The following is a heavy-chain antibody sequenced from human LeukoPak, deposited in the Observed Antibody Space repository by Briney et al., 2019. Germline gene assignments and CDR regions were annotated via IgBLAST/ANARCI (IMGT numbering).Heavy chain of an antibody. Sequence: GASVKVSCKASGYTFTSYGISWVRQAPGQGLEWMGWISAYNGNTNYAQKLQGRVTMTTDTSTSTAYMELRSLRSDDTAVYYCARGAYYDFWSGYYINAHFDYWGQGTLVTVSS. V-gene: IGHV1-18*01. J-gene: IGHJ4*02. D-gene: IGHD3-3*01. CDR2: ISAYNGNT. CDR1: GYTFTSYG. CDR3: ARGAYYDFWSGYYINAHFDY.